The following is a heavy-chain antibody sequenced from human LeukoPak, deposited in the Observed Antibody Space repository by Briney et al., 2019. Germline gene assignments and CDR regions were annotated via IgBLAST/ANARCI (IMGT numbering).Heavy chain of an antibody. D-gene: IGHD3-10*01. Sequence: PGGSLRLSCAASRFTFSDYSMNWVRQAPGKGLQWVASISSGSVYIYYADSMKGRFTISRDNAKNSMYLQMYSLRAEETAVYFCVRDKMDRAVIGSLCDYWGQGTLVTVCS. J-gene: IGHJ4*02. CDR3: VRDKMDRAVIGSLCDY. V-gene: IGHV3-21*01. CDR1: RFTFSDYS. CDR2: ISSGSVYI.